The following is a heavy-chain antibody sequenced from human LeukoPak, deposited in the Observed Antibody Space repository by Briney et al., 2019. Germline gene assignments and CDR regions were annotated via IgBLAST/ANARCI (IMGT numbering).Heavy chain of an antibody. D-gene: IGHD6-19*01. Sequence: SETLSLTCTVSGGSINSYYWSWIRQPPGKGLEWVGYIYYSGSTNYKPSLKRRVTISVDTSKNQFSLKVSSVTAADTAVYYCASSRSSSGWSLIDYWGQGALVIVSS. CDR2: IYYSGST. V-gene: IGHV4-59*01. CDR3: ASSRSSSGWSLIDY. CDR1: GGSINSYY. J-gene: IGHJ4*02.